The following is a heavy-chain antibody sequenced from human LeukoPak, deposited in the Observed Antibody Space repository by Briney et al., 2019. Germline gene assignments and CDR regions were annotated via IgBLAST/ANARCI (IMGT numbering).Heavy chain of an antibody. CDR1: GYTFTSYW. J-gene: IGHJ6*02. CDR2: IHPGDSNN. Sequence: GESLKISCKGSGYTFTSYWIGWVRQMPGKGLEWMGIIHPGDSNNRYGPSFQGQVTISADKSIGTAYLQWSSLKASDTAGYYCARQTPGQYGMDVWGQGTTVTVSS. CDR3: ARQTPGQYGMDV. V-gene: IGHV5-51*01.